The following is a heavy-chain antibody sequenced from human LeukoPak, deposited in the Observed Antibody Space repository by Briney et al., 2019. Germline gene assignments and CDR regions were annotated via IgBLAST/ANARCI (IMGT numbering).Heavy chain of an antibody. Sequence: SETLSLTCTVSGGSISSYYWSWIRQPPGKGLEWIGCIYYSGSTNYNPSLKSRVSISVDTSKNQFSLKLSSVTAADTAVYYCARDEGISWSDYWGQGTLVTVSS. CDR2: IYYSGST. V-gene: IGHV4-59*01. CDR3: ARDEGISWSDY. D-gene: IGHD6-13*01. CDR1: GGSISSYY. J-gene: IGHJ4*02.